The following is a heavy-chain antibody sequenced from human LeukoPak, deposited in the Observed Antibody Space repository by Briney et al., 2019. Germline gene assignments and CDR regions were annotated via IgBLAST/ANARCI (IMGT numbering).Heavy chain of an antibody. V-gene: IGHV4-31*03. CDR3: ARDLLKVGFDP. CDR2: IYYSGST. J-gene: IGHJ5*02. CDR1: GGSIRSGGYY. Sequence: PSETLSLTCTVSGGSIRSGGYYWSWIRQHPGKGLEWIGYIYYSGSTYYNPSLKSRVTISVDTSKNQFSLKLSSVTAADTAVYYCARDLLKVGFDPWGQGTLVTVSS. D-gene: IGHD3-16*01.